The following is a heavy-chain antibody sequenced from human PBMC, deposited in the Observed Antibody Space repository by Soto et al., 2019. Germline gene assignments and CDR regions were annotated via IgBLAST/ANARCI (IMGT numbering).Heavy chain of an antibody. CDR2: IYPGDSDT. J-gene: IGHJ3*02. Sequence: GESLKISCKGSGYSFTSYWIGWVRQMTGKGLEWMGIIYPGDSDTRYSPSFQGQVTISADESINTAHLQWSSLKASDTAMYYCASRHICSGGTCPENDDAFDMWGQGTMVTVSS. CDR3: ASRHICSGGTCPENDDAFDM. CDR1: GYSFTSYW. V-gene: IGHV5-51*01. D-gene: IGHD2-15*01.